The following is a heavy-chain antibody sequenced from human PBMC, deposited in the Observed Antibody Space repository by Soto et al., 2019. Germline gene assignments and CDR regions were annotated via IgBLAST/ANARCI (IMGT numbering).Heavy chain of an antibody. Sequence: GGSLRLSCAASGFTFSSYGMHWVRQAPGKGLEWVAVICYDGSNKYYADSVKGRFTISRDNSKNTLYLQMNSLRAEDTAVYYCARGLALYCSSTSCYRAGYYYYYGMDVWGQGTTVTVSS. D-gene: IGHD2-2*02. CDR3: ARGLALYCSSTSCYRAGYYYYYGMDV. J-gene: IGHJ6*02. V-gene: IGHV3-33*01. CDR2: ICYDGSNK. CDR1: GFTFSSYG.